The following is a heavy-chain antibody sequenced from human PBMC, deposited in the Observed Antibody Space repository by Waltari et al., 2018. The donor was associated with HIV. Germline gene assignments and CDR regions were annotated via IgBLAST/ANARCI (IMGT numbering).Heavy chain of an antibody. V-gene: IGHV1-18*01. CDR3: ARDGADLYSSAHYYYYGLDV. CDR1: GYTFTKYG. J-gene: IGHJ6*02. CDR2: INTYNGNT. Sequence: QVQLAQSGAEVKKPGASVKVSCKISGYTFTKYGITWVRQAPGQGLEWMGWINTYNGNTNYAQKFQDRVTMTTDTSTSTVYMGLRSLRSDDTAVYYCARDGADLYSSAHYYYYGLDVWGQGTTVTVSS. D-gene: IGHD6-25*01.